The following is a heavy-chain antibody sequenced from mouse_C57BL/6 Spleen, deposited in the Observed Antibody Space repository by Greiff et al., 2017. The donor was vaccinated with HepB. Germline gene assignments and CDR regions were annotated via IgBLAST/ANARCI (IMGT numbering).Heavy chain of an antibody. CDR2: IDPETGGT. CDR3: TRSGLITTETGYFDV. J-gene: IGHJ1*03. V-gene: IGHV1-15*01. CDR1: GYTFTDYE. D-gene: IGHD1-1*01. Sequence: VQLQQSGAELVRPGASVTLSCKASGYTFTDYEMHWVKQTPVHGLEWIGAIDPETGGTAYNQKFKGKAILTADKYSSTAYMELRSLTSEDSAVYYCTRSGLITTETGYFDVWGTGTTVTVSS.